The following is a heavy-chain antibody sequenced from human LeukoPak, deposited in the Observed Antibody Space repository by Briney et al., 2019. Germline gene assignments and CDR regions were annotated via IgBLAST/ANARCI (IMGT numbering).Heavy chain of an antibody. CDR1: GFTFSSYA. Sequence: GGSLRPSCSASGFTFSSYAMHWVRQAPGKGLEYVSAISSNGGSTYYADSVKGRFTISKDNSKNTLYLQMSSLRAEDTAVYYCVKVRANWNDVLDYWGQGTLVTVSS. CDR3: VKVRANWNDVLDY. J-gene: IGHJ4*02. CDR2: ISSNGGST. V-gene: IGHV3-64D*06. D-gene: IGHD1-20*01.